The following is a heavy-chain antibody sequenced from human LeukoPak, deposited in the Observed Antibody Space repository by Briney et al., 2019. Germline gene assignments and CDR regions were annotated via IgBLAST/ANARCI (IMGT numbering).Heavy chain of an antibody. CDR3: ARKIIAVAGSDAFDI. D-gene: IGHD6-19*01. J-gene: IGHJ3*02. Sequence: TGESLKISCKGSGYSFTSYWIGWVRQMPGKGLEWMGIIYPGDSDTRYSPSFQGQVTISADKSISTAYLQWSSLKASDTAMYYCARKIIAVAGSDAFDIWGQGTTVTVSS. CDR1: GYSFTSYW. CDR2: IYPGDSDT. V-gene: IGHV5-51*01.